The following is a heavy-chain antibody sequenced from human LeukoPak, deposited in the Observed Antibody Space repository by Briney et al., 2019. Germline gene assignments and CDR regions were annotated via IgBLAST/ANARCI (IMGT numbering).Heavy chain of an antibody. CDR3: AKPIVVVPAALDAFDI. V-gene: IGHV3-48*01. CDR1: GFTFSAYS. CDR2: ISTGGSTI. D-gene: IGHD2-2*01. Sequence: TGGSLRLSCAVSGFTFSAYSMNWVRQAPGKGLEWLSFISTGGSTIYYADSVKGRFTISRDNSKNTLYLQMNSLRAEDTAVYYCAKPIVVVPAALDAFDIWGQGTMVTVSS. J-gene: IGHJ3*02.